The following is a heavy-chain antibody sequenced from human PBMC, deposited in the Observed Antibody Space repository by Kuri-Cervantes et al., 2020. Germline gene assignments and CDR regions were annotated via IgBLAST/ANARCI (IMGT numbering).Heavy chain of an antibody. CDR2: INGGNGNT. V-gene: IGHV1-3*01. CDR3: AKDSPRVQVASTGWYDP. J-gene: IGHJ5*02. Sequence: ASVKVSCKASGYTFTNSGIHWVRQAPGQRLEWVGWINGGNGNTKISDKFQDRVSLNRDTSVSTAYMDLTNLRFEDTGVYFCAKDSPRVQVASTGWYDPWGQGTLVTVSS. D-gene: IGHD6-19*01. CDR1: GYTFTNSG.